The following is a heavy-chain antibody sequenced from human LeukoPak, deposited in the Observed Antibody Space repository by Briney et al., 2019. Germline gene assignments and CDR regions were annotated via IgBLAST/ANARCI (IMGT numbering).Heavy chain of an antibody. D-gene: IGHD5/OR15-5a*01. CDR3: AKGGLSRAGLDF. CDR1: GFTFTSYA. V-gene: IGHV3-23*01. J-gene: IGHJ4*02. CDR2: NSDRDHNT. Sequence: GGSLTLSFAASGFTFTSYAMTWVRPAPGKELEWVSSNSDRDHNTYYADSVKGRFTISRDNSKNTLYLQMNSLRAEDTAVYYCAKGGLSRAGLDFWGQGTLVTVSS.